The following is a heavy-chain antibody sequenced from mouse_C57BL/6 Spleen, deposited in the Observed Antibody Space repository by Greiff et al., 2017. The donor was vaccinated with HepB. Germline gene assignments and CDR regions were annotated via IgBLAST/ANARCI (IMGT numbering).Heavy chain of an antibody. V-gene: IGHV1-69*01. CDR2: IDPSDSYT. CDR1: GYTFTSYW. CDR3: ARERFAY. Sequence: VQLQQPGAELVMPGASVKLSCKASGYTFTSYWMHWVKQGPGQGLEWIGEIDPSDSYTNYNQKLKGKSTLTVDKSSSTAYMQLSSLTSEDSAVYYCARERFAYWGQGTLVTVSA. J-gene: IGHJ3*01.